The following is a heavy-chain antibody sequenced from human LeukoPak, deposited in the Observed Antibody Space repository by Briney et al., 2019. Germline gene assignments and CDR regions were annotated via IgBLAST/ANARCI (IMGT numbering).Heavy chain of an antibody. Sequence: SETLSLTCTVSGGSISSYYWSWIRQPAGKGLEWIGRIYSSGSTNYNPSLKSRVIMSVDTSKSQFSLKLSSVTAADTAVYYCARVVTAISGSREYYMDVWGKGTTVTVSS. CDR2: IYSSGST. J-gene: IGHJ6*03. V-gene: IGHV4-4*07. CDR1: GGSISSYY. D-gene: IGHD5-18*01. CDR3: ARVVTAISGSREYYMDV.